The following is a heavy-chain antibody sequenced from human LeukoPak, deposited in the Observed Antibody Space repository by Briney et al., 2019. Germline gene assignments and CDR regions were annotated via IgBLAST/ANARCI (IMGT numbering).Heavy chain of an antibody. V-gene: IGHV3-30*04. CDR2: MSFDESDQ. Sequence: GGSLRLTCQVSVLTFRTYTMNCIRQAPGKGLEWVASMSFDESDQFYADYVKGRFTISRDTSRNTLYLQMNSLRPDDTAVYYCARDRHYYESSGFYPDAFDIWGQGTMVTVSS. CDR1: VLTFRTYT. D-gene: IGHD3-22*01. J-gene: IGHJ3*02. CDR3: ARDRHYYESSGFYPDAFDI.